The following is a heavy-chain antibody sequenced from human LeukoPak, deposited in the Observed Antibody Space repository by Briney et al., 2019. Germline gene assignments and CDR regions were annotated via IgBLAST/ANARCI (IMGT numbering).Heavy chain of an antibody. CDR2: ISGDGDKA. J-gene: IGHJ3*01. D-gene: IGHD6-19*01. Sequence: PGGSLRLSCAASGFTFTTYAINWVRQTPGKGLEGVSGISGDGDKAYYADSVKGRFTVSRDNSKNTVSLQMSSLRAEDTALYYCAKDLALAGTGGGFDVWGQGARVAVSS. CDR3: AKDLALAGTGGGFDV. V-gene: IGHV3-23*01. CDR1: GFTFTTYA.